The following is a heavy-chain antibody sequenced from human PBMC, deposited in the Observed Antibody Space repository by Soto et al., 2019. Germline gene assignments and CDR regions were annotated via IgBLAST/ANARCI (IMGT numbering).Heavy chain of an antibody. Sequence: QVQLQESGPGLVKPSQTLSLTCTVSGGSISSGGYYWSWIRQHPGKGLEWIGYIYYSGSTYYNPSLKRRVTISVDTSKNQFALKLSSVTAADTAVYYCARDLSSGYDYDAFDIWGQGTMVTVSS. CDR1: GGSISSGGYY. J-gene: IGHJ3*02. CDR2: IYYSGST. V-gene: IGHV4-31*03. CDR3: ARDLSSGYDYDAFDI. D-gene: IGHD5-12*01.